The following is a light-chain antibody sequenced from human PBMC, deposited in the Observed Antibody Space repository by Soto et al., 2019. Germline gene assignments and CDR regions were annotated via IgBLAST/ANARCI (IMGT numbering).Light chain of an antibody. J-gene: IGLJ1*01. Sequence: LAQPASVSGSPGQSITISCSGTDRDIGDYNYVSWYQQLPGRAPKLMIYEVGNRPSGVSNRFSASKSGNTASLTISGLQAEDEADYYCSSYTTRSTHVFGTGTKVTVL. CDR1: DRDIGDYNY. CDR2: EVG. V-gene: IGLV2-14*01. CDR3: SSYTTRSTHV.